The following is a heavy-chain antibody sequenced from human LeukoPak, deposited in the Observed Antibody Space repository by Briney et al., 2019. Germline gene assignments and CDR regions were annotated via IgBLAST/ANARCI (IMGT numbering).Heavy chain of an antibody. Sequence: GGSLRLSCEGSGFTFEDFAVHCVRHAPGKGLEWVSGITRNARRVGYADSVKGRFTVSRDNARKSVYLQMNSLGLGDTAVYYCAKTHDGSGFLNDAFDVWGQGTMVTVSS. V-gene: IGHV3-9*01. CDR3: AKTHDGSGFLNDAFDV. D-gene: IGHD3-22*01. CDR1: GFTFEDFA. J-gene: IGHJ3*01. CDR2: ITRNARRV.